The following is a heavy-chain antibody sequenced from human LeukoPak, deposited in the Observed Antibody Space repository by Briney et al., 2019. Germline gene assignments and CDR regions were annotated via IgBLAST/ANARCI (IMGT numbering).Heavy chain of an antibody. Sequence: SVKVSCKASGGTFSSYAISWVRQAPGQGLEWMGGIIPIFGIANYAQKFQGRVTITADESTSTAYMELSSLRSEDTAVYYCARAEAVTMVRGVITEYNWFDPWGQGTLVTVSS. CDR3: ARAEAVTMVRGVITEYNWFDP. CDR2: IIPIFGIA. D-gene: IGHD3-10*01. V-gene: IGHV1-69*01. J-gene: IGHJ5*02. CDR1: GGTFSSYA.